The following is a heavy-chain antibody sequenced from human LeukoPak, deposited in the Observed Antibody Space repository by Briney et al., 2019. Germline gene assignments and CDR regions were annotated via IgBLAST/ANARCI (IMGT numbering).Heavy chain of an antibody. J-gene: IGHJ3*02. V-gene: IGHV5-51*01. D-gene: IGHD2-2*01. Sequence: GESLKISCKGSGYSFTSYWIGWVRQMPGKGLEWMGIIYPGDSDTRYSPSFQGQVTISADKSISTAYLQWSSLKASDTAMYYCARHPEGGGYAHAFDIWGQGTMVTVSS. CDR3: ARHPEGGGYAHAFDI. CDR1: GYSFTSYW. CDR2: IYPGDSDT.